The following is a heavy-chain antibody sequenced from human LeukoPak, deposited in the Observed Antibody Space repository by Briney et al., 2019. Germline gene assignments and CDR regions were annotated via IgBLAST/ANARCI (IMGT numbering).Heavy chain of an antibody. CDR3: ARVHIVVYYFDY. CDR2: IYESGST. J-gene: IGHJ4*02. D-gene: IGHD2-15*01. CDR1: GYSISSDYY. Sequence: SETLSLTCTVSGYSISSDYYWGWIRQPPGKGLEWIGSIYESGSTYYNPSLKSRVTILVDTSKNQFSLKLRSVTAADTAVYYCARVHIVVYYFDYWGQGTLVTVSS. V-gene: IGHV4-38-2*02.